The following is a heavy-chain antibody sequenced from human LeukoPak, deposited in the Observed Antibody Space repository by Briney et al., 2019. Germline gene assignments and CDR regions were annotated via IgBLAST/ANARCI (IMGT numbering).Heavy chain of an antibody. V-gene: IGHV3-30-3*01. Sequence: GRSLRLSWAASGFTFSSYAMHWVRQAPGKGLEWVAVISYDGSNKYYADSVKGRFTISRDNSKNTLYLQMNSLRAEDTAVYYCASSSLFTMVASFRYYGMDVWGQGTTVTVSS. CDR1: GFTFSSYA. D-gene: IGHD3-10*01. CDR2: ISYDGSNK. CDR3: ASSSLFTMVASFRYYGMDV. J-gene: IGHJ6*02.